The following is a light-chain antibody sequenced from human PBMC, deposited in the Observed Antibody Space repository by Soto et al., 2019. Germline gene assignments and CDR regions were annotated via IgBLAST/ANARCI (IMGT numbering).Light chain of an antibody. CDR3: SSYTGGSTYWI. V-gene: IGLV2-14*01. J-gene: IGLJ3*02. CDR1: SSDIGAYNY. CDR2: EVN. Sequence: QSVLTQPASVSGSPGQSITISCTGTSSDIGAYNYVSWYQQHPGKAPKLIIYEVNNRPSGVSNRFSGSKSGNTASLTISGLQLEDEADYHCSSYTGGSTYWIFGGGTKVTAL.